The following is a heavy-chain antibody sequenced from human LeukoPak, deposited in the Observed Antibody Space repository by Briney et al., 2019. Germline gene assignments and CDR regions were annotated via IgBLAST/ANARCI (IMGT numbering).Heavy chain of an antibody. Sequence: PSETLSLTCTVSGGSISSYYWSWIRQPPGKGLEWIGYIYYSGSTNYNPSLKSRVTISVDTSKNQFSLKLSSVTAADTAVYYCARDRLVYSSSSGPAYYYMDVWGKGTTVTVSS. CDR3: ARDRLVYSSSSGPAYYYMDV. J-gene: IGHJ6*03. CDR1: GGSISSYY. D-gene: IGHD6-6*01. V-gene: IGHV4-59*01. CDR2: IYYSGST.